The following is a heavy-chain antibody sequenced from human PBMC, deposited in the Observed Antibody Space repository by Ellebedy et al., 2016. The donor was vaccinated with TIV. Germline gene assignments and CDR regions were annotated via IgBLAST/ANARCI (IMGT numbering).Heavy chain of an antibody. J-gene: IGHJ4*02. D-gene: IGHD2/OR15-2a*01. V-gene: IGHV3-48*04. CDR1: GLTFNTYN. Sequence: GESLKISCEVSGLTFNTYNMNWVRQAPGKGLECVSYIGTITSTVYYADSVRGRFTISSDNAKNSLYLQMDSLRAEDTAVYYCARVQYQLLKRAPPDFWGQGTMVTV. CDR2: IGTITSTV. CDR3: ARVQYQLLKRAPPDF.